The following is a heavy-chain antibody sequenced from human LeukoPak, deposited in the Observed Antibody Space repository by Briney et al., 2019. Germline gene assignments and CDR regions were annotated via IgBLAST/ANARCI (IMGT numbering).Heavy chain of an antibody. Sequence: GGSLRLSCAASGFTFSSYWMHWVRQAPGKGLVWVSRINSDGSSTSYADSVKGRFTISRDNAKNTLYLQMNSLRAEDTAVYYCARMMDSGSYYSFDYWGQGTLVTVSS. J-gene: IGHJ4*02. V-gene: IGHV3-74*01. D-gene: IGHD1-26*01. CDR3: ARMMDSGSYYSFDY. CDR2: INSDGSST. CDR1: GFTFSSYW.